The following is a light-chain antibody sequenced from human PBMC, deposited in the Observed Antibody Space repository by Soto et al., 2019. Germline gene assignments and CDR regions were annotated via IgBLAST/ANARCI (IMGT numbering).Light chain of an antibody. V-gene: IGKV3D-20*01. J-gene: IGKJ1*01. CDR2: DAS. Sequence: IVMTQSPATLSVSPWERATLSCRASQSVSSNLAWYQQKPGLAPRLLIYDASSRATGIPDRFSGSGSGTNFTLTISRLEPEDFAVYYCQQYGSSPWTFGQGTKVDI. CDR1: QSVSSN. CDR3: QQYGSSPWT.